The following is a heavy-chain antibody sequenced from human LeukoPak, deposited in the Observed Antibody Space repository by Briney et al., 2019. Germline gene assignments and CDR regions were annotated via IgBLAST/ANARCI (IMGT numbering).Heavy chain of an antibody. D-gene: IGHD5-18*01. CDR1: GYTFTSYG. CDR3: ARDRAGYSYRPTWPIDY. Sequence: GASVKVSCKASGYTFTSYGISWVRQAPGQGLEWMGWISAYNGNTNYAQKLQGRVTMTTDTSTSTAYMELRSLRSDDTAVYYCARDRAGYSYRPTWPIDYWGQGTLVTVSS. CDR2: ISAYNGNT. J-gene: IGHJ4*02. V-gene: IGHV1-18*04.